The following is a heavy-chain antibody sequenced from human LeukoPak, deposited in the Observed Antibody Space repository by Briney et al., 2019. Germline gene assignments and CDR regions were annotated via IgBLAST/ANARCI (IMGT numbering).Heavy chain of an antibody. Sequence: GASVKVSCKASGFTFTSSAVQWVRQARGQGLEWIGWIVVGSGNTNYAQKFQERVTITRDMSTSTAYMELSSLRSEDTAVYYCAVSTVTNAPMPRNWYFDLWGRGTLVTVSS. V-gene: IGHV1-58*01. CDR3: AVSTVTNAPMPRNWYFDL. J-gene: IGHJ2*01. CDR2: IVVGSGNT. D-gene: IGHD4-17*01. CDR1: GFTFTSSA.